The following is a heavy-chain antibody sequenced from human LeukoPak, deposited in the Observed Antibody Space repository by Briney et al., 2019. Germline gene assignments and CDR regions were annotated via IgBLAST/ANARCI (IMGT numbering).Heavy chain of an antibody. Sequence: SETLSLTCAVYGGSFSGYYWSWIRQPPGKGLEWIGEINHSGSTNYNPSLKSRVTISVDTSKNQFSLKLSSVTAADTAVYYCARGRPRGIVVVVAATRGYFDYRGQGTLVTVSS. V-gene: IGHV4-34*01. CDR3: ARGRPRGIVVVVAATRGYFDY. J-gene: IGHJ4*02. D-gene: IGHD2-15*01. CDR2: INHSGST. CDR1: GGSFSGYY.